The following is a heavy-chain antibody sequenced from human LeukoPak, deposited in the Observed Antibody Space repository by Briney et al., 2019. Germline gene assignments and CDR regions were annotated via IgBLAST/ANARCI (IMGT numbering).Heavy chain of an antibody. CDR3: ARDLAWGSGYDLDY. V-gene: IGHV1-2*02. D-gene: IGHD5-12*01. CDR2: INPISGDT. J-gene: IGHJ4*01. Sequence: ASVNVSCKASGYTFIDSFMHWVRQAPGQGPGWMGWINPISGDTNYAQKLQGRLTLTRDMSISTAYMELTRLRFDDTAMYYCARDLAWGSGYDLDYWGLGTLVIVSS. CDR1: GYTFIDSF.